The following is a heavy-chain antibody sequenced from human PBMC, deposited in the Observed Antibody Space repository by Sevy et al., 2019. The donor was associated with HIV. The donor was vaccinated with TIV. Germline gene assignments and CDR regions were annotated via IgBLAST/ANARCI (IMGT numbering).Heavy chain of an antibody. J-gene: IGHJ4*02. CDR3: ARGGIGPYYFDY. D-gene: IGHD2-15*01. CDR1: GYTFTSYD. V-gene: IGHV1-8*03. CDR2: MNPNSGNT. Sequence: ASVKVSCKASGYTFTSYDINWVRQATGQGLEWMGWMNPNSGNTGYAQKFQGRVTITRNTSISTAYMELSSLRSEDTAVYYCARGGIGPYYFDYWGQGTLVTVSS.